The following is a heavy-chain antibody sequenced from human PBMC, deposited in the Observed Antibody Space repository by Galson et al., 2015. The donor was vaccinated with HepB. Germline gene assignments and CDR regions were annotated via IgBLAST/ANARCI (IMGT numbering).Heavy chain of an antibody. CDR1: GYTFTSYA. J-gene: IGHJ3*02. Sequence: SVKVSCKASGYTFTSYAMHWVRQAPGQRLEWMGWINAGNGNTKYSQKFQGRVTITRDTSASTAYMELSSLRSEDTAVYYCAREGYYDSSGYYSHDAFDIWGQGTMVTVSS. V-gene: IGHV1-3*01. CDR3: AREGYYDSSGYYSHDAFDI. D-gene: IGHD3-22*01. CDR2: INAGNGNT.